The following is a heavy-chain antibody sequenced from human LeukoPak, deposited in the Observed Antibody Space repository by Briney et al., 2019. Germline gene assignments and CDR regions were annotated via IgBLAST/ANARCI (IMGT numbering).Heavy chain of an antibody. CDR1: GGSFSGYY. D-gene: IGHD2-15*01. CDR3: ARGDYSIHYYYYGMDV. V-gene: IGHV4-34*01. CDR2: INHSGST. J-gene: IGHJ6*02. Sequence: SETLSLTCAVYGGSFSGYYWSWIRQPPGKGLEWIGEINHSGSTNYNPSLKSRVTISVDTSKNQFSLKLSSVTAADTAVYYCARGDYSIHYYYYGMDVWGQGTTVTVSS.